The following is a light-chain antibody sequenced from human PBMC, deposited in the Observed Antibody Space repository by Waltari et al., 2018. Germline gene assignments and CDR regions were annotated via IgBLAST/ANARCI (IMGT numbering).Light chain of an antibody. J-gene: IGKJ2*01. V-gene: IGKV3-15*01. CDR2: GAS. CDR1: QSVSSN. Sequence: ETVMTQSPATLSVSPGERATLSCRASQSVSSNLAWYQQKPGQAPRLLIYGASTRATGTPARFSGSGSGTEFTLTISSLQSEDFAVYYCQQYNNWPLTFGQGTKLEI. CDR3: QQYNNWPLT.